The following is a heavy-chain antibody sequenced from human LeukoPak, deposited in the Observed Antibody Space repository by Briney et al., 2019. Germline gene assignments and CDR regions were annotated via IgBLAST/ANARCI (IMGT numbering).Heavy chain of an antibody. CDR2: LSSSGSTI. Sequence: GGSLRLSCAASGVTFSTFEVNWVRQAPGKGLEWVSFLSSSGSTIFYADSVKGRFTISRDNARNSLYLQMNSLRSEDTAIYYCARVGASYGALDYWGQGALVTVSS. CDR3: ARVGASYGALDY. CDR1: GVTFSTFE. J-gene: IGHJ4*02. V-gene: IGHV3-48*03. D-gene: IGHD1-26*01.